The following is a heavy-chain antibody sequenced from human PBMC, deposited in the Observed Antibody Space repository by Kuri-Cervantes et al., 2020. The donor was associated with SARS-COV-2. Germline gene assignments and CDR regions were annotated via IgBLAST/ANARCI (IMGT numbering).Heavy chain of an antibody. CDR3: ASLRGP. D-gene: IGHD5-12*01. CDR2: INWNGGST. V-gene: IGHV3-20*04. CDR1: GFTFDDYG. J-gene: IGHJ5*02. Sequence: GESLKTSWAASGFTFDDYGMSWDRPAPGKGLGWVSGINWNGGSTGYADSVKGRFTISRDNAKNSLYLQMNSLRAEDTALYYCASLRGPWGQGTLVTVSS.